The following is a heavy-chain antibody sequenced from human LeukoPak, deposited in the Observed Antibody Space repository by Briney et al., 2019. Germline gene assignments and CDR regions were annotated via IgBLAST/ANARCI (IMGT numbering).Heavy chain of an antibody. CDR2: ISSDGDST. J-gene: IGHJ4*02. CDR1: GFTFSSYA. Sequence: GGSLRLSCSASGFTFSSYAMRWVRQAPGKGLEYISAISSDGDSTYLTDSVKGRFTISRDNAKNSLYLQMNSLRAEDTAVYYCAKWGPYDILTGRINWGQGTLVTVSS. D-gene: IGHD3-9*01. V-gene: IGHV3-64*04. CDR3: AKWGPYDILTGRIN.